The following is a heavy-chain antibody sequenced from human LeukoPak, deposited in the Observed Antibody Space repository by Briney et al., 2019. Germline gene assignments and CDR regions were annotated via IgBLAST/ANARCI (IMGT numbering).Heavy chain of an antibody. D-gene: IGHD2-2*02. CDR2: INHSGST. V-gene: IGHV4-34*01. J-gene: IGHJ4*02. CDR3: ARRYTTLGAFDY. CDR1: DDSISDYY. Sequence: PSETLSLTCTVSDDSISDYYRGWIRQPPGKGLEWIGEINHSGSTNYNPSLKSRVTISVDTSRNQFSLKLSSVTAADTAVYYCARRYTTLGAFDYWGQGTLVTVSS.